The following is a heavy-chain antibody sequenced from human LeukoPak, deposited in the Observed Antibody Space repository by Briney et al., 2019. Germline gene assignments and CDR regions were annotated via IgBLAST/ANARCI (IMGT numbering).Heavy chain of an antibody. CDR1: GFTFSSYS. V-gene: IGHV3-33*08. D-gene: IGHD4-11*01. Sequence: GGSLRLSCAASGFTFSSYSMNWVRQAPGKGLEWVAVIWYDGSNQYYADSVKGRFTISRDNSKNTLYLQMNSLRAEDTAMYYCARDISNYFDYWGQGTLVTVSS. J-gene: IGHJ4*02. CDR3: ARDISNYFDY. CDR2: IWYDGSNQ.